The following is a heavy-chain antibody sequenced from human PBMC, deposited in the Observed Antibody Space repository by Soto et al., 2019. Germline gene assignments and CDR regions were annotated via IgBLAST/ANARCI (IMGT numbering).Heavy chain of an antibody. D-gene: IGHD2-15*01. CDR2: ISDNGGTT. Sequence: GGSLRLSCAASEFTFSNYAMSWVRQAPGKGLEWVSSISDNGGTTYYADSVKGRFTVSRDNSKNTLFLQMNSLRVEDTAVYYCARDSWSQYWGQGTLVTVSS. V-gene: IGHV3-23*01. CDR1: EFTFSNYA. CDR3: ARDSWSQY. J-gene: IGHJ1*01.